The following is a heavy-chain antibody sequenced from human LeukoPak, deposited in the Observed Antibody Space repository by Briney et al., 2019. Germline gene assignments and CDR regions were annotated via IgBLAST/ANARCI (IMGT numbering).Heavy chain of an antibody. J-gene: IGHJ4*02. Sequence: ASETLSLTCTVSGGSISSGGYYWSWIRQHPGEGLEWIGYIYYSGSTYYNPSLKSRVTISVDTSKNQFSLKLSSVTAADTAVYYCARGGFWSGSYDYWGQGTLVTVSS. CDR3: ARGGFWSGSYDY. CDR1: GGSISSGGYY. CDR2: IYYSGST. D-gene: IGHD3-3*01. V-gene: IGHV4-31*03.